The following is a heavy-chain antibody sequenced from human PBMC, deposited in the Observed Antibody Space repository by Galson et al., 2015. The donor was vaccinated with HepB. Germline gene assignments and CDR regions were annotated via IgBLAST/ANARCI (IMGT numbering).Heavy chain of an antibody. Sequence: SLRLSCAASGFTFSNAWMNWVRQAPGKGLEWVGRIKSKTDGGTTDYAAPVKGRFTISRDDSKNTLYLQMNSLKTEDTAVYYCTDGYSSGWSYYWGQGTLVTVSS. CDR3: TDGYSSGWSYY. D-gene: IGHD6-19*01. CDR2: IKSKTDGGTT. CDR1: GFTFSNAW. J-gene: IGHJ4*02. V-gene: IGHV3-15*07.